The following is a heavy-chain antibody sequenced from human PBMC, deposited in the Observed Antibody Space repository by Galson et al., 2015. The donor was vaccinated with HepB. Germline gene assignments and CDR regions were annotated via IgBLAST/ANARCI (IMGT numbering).Heavy chain of an antibody. D-gene: IGHD3-3*01. Sequence: SETLSLTCTVSGGSISSYYWSWIRQPPGKGLEWIGYIYYSGSTNYNPSLKSRVTISVDTSKNQFSLKLSSVTAADTAVYYCARSYDFWSSYYFDYWGQGTLVTVSS. J-gene: IGHJ4*02. CDR1: GGSISSYY. CDR3: ARSYDFWSSYYFDY. V-gene: IGHV4-59*01. CDR2: IYYSGST.